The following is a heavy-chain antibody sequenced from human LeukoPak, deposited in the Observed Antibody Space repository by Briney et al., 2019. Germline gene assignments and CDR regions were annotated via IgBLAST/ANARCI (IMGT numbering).Heavy chain of an antibody. CDR1: GFTFSSYG. V-gene: IGHV3-30*03. CDR2: ISYDGSNK. J-gene: IGHJ3*02. D-gene: IGHD3-22*01. Sequence: GGSLRLSCAASGFTFSSYGMHWVRQAPGKGLEWVAVISYDGSNKYYADSVKGRFIISRDISKNTLYLQMNSLRAEDSALYYCARGGRGSAAVVAPRSFDIWGQGTMVTVSS. CDR3: ARGGRGSAAVVAPRSFDI.